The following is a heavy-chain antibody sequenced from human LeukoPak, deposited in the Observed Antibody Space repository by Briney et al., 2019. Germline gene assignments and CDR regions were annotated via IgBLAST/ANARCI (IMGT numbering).Heavy chain of an antibody. J-gene: IGHJ4*02. CDR1: GYTFTSYD. CDR3: ARGRGGAGPFDY. V-gene: IGHV1-8*01. Sequence: ASVKVSCKASGYTFTSYDINWVRQATGQGLEWMGWMNPNSGNTGYARKFQGRVTMTRNTSISTAYMELSSLRSEDTAVYYCARGRGGAGPFDYWGQGTLVTVSS. D-gene: IGHD1-26*01. CDR2: MNPNSGNT.